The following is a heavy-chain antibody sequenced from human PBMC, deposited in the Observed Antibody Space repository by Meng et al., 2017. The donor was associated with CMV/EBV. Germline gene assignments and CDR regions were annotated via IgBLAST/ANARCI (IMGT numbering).Heavy chain of an antibody. V-gene: IGHV3-21*01. CDR1: GFTFSSYS. CDR3: ARDEGGGIG. J-gene: IGHJ4*02. CDR2: ISSSSSYI. D-gene: IGHD2-15*01. Sequence: GVLKISCAASGFTFSSYSMNWVRQAPGKGLEWVSSISSSSSYIYYADSVKGRFTISRDNAKNSLYLQMNSLGAEDTAVYYCARDEGGGIGWGQGTLVTVSS.